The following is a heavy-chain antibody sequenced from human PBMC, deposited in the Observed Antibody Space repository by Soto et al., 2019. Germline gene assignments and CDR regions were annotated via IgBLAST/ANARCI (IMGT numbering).Heavy chain of an antibody. D-gene: IGHD3-22*01. CDR2: IYYSGST. J-gene: IGHJ6*02. CDR3: ASSITMIVVGHFGMDV. V-gene: IGHV4-31*03. Sequence: QVQLQESGPGLVKPSQTLSLTCTVSGGSISSGGYYWSWIRQHPGKGLEWIGYIYYSGSTYYNPSLKSRVTISVDTSKNQFSLKLSSVTAADTAVYYCASSITMIVVGHFGMDVWGQGTTVTVSS. CDR1: GGSISSGGYY.